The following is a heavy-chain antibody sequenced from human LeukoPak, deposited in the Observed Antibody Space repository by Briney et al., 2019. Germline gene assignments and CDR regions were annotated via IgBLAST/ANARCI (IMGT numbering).Heavy chain of an antibody. V-gene: IGHV3-23*01. CDR3: AKRPSGEWGAHFDY. J-gene: IGHJ4*02. CDR2: ISGSGDTT. D-gene: IGHD3-10*01. CDR1: GFTFSSYA. Sequence: PGGSLRLSCAASGFTFSSYAMSWVRQAPGKGLEWVSVISGSGDTTKYADSVKGRFTISRDSSKNTLYLQMNSLRAEDTAVYYSAKRPSGEWGAHFDYWGQGTLVTVSS.